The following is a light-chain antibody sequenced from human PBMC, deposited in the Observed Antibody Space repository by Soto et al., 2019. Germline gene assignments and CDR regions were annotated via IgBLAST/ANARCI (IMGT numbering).Light chain of an antibody. J-gene: IGLJ1*01. CDR1: XXNIGKNF. V-gene: IGLV1-51*02. CDR2: EQN. Sequence: QSVLTQPPSVSAAPGQKVTIXXTGGXXNIGKNFVSLYQQLPGKAPKVLIYEQNNRLPGIPNRFSGSWSGTSATLAITGLQTGDEADYYCASWESNIYGVLFGTGTKVTVL. CDR3: ASWESNIYGVL.